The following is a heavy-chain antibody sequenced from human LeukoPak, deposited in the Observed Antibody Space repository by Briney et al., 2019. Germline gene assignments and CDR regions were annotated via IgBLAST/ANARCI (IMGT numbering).Heavy chain of an antibody. V-gene: IGHV3-43D*03. Sequence: GGSLRLSCAASGFTFNDYAMHWVRQVPGKGLEWVSLINWSGVSTYHADSVKGRFTISRQMSSLRPEDTALYYCAKDSDSSGFFEPPDFWGQGTLVTVSS. CDR1: GFTFNDYA. CDR3: AKDSDSSGFFEPPDF. J-gene: IGHJ4*02. CDR2: INWSGVST. D-gene: IGHD3-22*01.